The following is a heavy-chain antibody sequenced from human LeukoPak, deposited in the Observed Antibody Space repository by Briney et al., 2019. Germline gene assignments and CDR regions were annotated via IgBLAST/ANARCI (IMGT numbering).Heavy chain of an antibody. J-gene: IGHJ4*02. CDR3: ARSPGGNARTWLDY. CDR2: TNGATGKT. V-gene: IGHV1-3*02. D-gene: IGHD2-8*02. CDR1: GYTFTNYA. Sequence: ASVKVSCKASGYTFTNYALHWVRQAPGQRLEWMGWTNGATGKTRFSQDFQGRLTITIDTSASTGYMELSSLRSEDTAVYYCARSPGGNARTWLDYWGQGTLVTVSS.